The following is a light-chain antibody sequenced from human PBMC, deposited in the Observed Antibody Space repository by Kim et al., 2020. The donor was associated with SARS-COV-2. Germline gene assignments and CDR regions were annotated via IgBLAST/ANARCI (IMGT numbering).Light chain of an antibody. V-gene: IGKV1-27*01. CDR2: AAS. J-gene: IGKJ4*01. Sequence: DIQMTQSPSSVSASVGDKVTITCRASLDIGKYLAWYQQRPGKVPKLLIYAASTLQSGVPSRFRASGSGTEFTLSISSLQAEDVATYFCQDYHSGPLTFGGGTKVDIK. CDR3: QDYHSGPLT. CDR1: LDIGKY.